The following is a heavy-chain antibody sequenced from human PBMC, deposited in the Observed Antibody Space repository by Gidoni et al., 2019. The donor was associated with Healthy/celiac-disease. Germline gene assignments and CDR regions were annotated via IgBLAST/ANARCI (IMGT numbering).Heavy chain of an antibody. D-gene: IGHD2-15*01. CDR1: AFPFSSYA. CDR3: ASRGGYTSSGGSWDYYGMDV. CDR2: ISYDGSNK. V-gene: IGHV3-30-3*01. Sequence: QVQLVESGGGVVQPGRSLRISCAASAFPFSSYAMHWVPQAPGKGLVWVAFISYDGSNKYYADSVKGRFTISRDNSKNTLYLQMNSLRAEDTAVYYCASRGGYTSSGGSWDYYGMDVWGKGTTVTVSS. J-gene: IGHJ6*04.